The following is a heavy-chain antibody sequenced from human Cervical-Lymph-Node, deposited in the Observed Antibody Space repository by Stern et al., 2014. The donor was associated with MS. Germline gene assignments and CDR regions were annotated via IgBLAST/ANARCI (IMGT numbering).Heavy chain of an antibody. CDR1: GASTSSGSYY. CDR3: ARLDVALASGFDV. D-gene: IGHD1-26*01. V-gene: IGHV4-31*03. Sequence: QVQLQESGPGLERPSQTLSLTCTVSGASTSSGSYYWSWLRPHPEKGLEWIGYIYYSGGSTYSTPSLESRVTISLGTSKNQFSLNMRSMTAADTAVYYCARLDVALASGFDVWGQGTMITVSS. CDR2: IYYSGGST. J-gene: IGHJ3*01.